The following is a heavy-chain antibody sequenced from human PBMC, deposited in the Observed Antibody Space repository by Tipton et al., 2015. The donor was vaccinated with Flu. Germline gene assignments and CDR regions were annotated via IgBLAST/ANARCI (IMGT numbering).Heavy chain of an antibody. V-gene: IGHV1-2*06. CDR1: GYTFTGYY. CDR2: INPNSGGT. J-gene: IGHJ4*02. CDR3: ARNDITIFGVVIPPDY. D-gene: IGHD3-3*01. Sequence: VQLVQSGAEVKKPGASVKVSCKASGYTFTGYYMHWVRQAPGQGLEWMGRINPNSGGTNYAQKFQGRVTMTRDTSISTAYMELSRLRSDDTAVYYCARNDITIFGVVIPPDYWGQGTLVTVSS.